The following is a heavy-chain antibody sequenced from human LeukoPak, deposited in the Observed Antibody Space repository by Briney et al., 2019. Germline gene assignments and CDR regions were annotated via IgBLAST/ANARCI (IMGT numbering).Heavy chain of an antibody. CDR1: GDSISSGDYY. D-gene: IGHD3-9*01. CDR2: ISSSGST. V-gene: IGHV4-61*02. J-gene: IGHJ4*02. CDR3: ARYNILTGSDY. Sequence: PSETLSLTCTVSGDSISSGDYYWSWIRQPAGKGLEWIGRISSSGSTNYNPSLKSRVTISMDTSKNQFSLKLTSVTAADTAVYYCARYNILTGSDYWGQGILVTVSS.